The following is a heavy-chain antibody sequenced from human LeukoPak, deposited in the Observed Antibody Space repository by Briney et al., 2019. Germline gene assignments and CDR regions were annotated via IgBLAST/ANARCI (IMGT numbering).Heavy chain of an antibody. CDR1: GFTFSSYS. J-gene: IGHJ4*02. CDR3: ARDQGDTLDY. CDR2: IRSSSSTI. D-gene: IGHD5-18*01. V-gene: IGHV3-48*02. Sequence: GGSLRLSCAASGFTFSSYSLNWVRQDPGKGLEWVSYIRSSSSTIYYADSVKGRFTISRDNAKNSLYLQVNSLRDEDTAVYYCARDQGDTLDYWGQGTLVTVSS.